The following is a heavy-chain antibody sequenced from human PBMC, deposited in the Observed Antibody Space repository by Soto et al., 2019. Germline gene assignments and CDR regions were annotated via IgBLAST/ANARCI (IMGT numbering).Heavy chain of an antibody. CDR3: ASDLVGASDSYGLDV. J-gene: IGHJ6*02. Sequence: GGSLRLSCAASGFTFSNYGMHWVRQAPGKGLEWVAIIRHDGNNKYYADSVRGRFIISRDNSKNRLYLQMNSLRAEDTAVYYCASDLVGASDSYGLDVWGQGTPVTVSS. CDR1: GFTFSNYG. V-gene: IGHV3-33*01. D-gene: IGHD1-26*01. CDR2: IRHDGNNK.